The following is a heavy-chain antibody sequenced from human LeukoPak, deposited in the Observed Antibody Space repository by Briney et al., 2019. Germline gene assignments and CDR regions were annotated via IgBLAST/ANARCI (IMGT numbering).Heavy chain of an antibody. CDR3: AARIVGATYGRY. V-gene: IGHV4-34*01. Sequence: SETLSLTCAVYGGSFSGYYWSLIRQPPGKGLEWIGEINHSGSTNYNPSLKSRVTISVDTSKNQFSLKLSSVTAADTAVYYCAARIVGATYGRYWGQGTLVTVSS. D-gene: IGHD1-26*01. CDR1: GGSFSGYY. J-gene: IGHJ4*02. CDR2: INHSGST.